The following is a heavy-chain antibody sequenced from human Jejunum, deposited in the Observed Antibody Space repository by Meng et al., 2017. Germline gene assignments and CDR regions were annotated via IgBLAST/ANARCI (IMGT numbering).Heavy chain of an antibody. V-gene: IGHV3-74*01. CDR1: GFTLSDYW. J-gene: IGHJ5*02. Sequence: GESLKISCAGSGFTLSDYWMQWVRQAPGQGLVWLSRVHGDISSARYADSVKGRFTMSRDNAKNTLYLQMDSLRAEDTAVYYCTRGSIAVSDKGDLWGQGTQVTVSS. CDR2: VHGDISSA. CDR3: TRGSIAVSDKGDL. D-gene: IGHD6-19*01.